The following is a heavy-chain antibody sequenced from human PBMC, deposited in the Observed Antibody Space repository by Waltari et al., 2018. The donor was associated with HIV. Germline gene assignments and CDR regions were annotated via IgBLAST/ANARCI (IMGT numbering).Heavy chain of an antibody. D-gene: IGHD1-1*01. Sequence: QVQLQESGPGLVKPSETLSLTCTVSGDSVTTGIYYWSWIRQPPGKGLEWLGYVFYSGSTNYNPSLKSRVTISLDTSKNLFSLKWTSVTAADTALYYCARTNWDDAFDIWGQGTMVIVSS. V-gene: IGHV4-61*01. CDR3: ARTNWDDAFDI. CDR2: VFYSGST. CDR1: GDSVTTGIYY. J-gene: IGHJ3*02.